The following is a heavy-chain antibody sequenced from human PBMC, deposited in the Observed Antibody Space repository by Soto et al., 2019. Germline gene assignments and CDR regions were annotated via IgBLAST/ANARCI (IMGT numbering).Heavy chain of an antibody. CDR2: IYYTGST. CDR3: ARATPSVATLGYGMDV. D-gene: IGHD5-12*01. CDR1: GGSINSGGYY. Sequence: QVQLQESGPGLVKPSQTLSLTCTVSGGSINSGGYYWNWIRQHPGRGLEWMGYIYYTGSTYYTPSLKSRITFSIDTSRNQFSLKVNSVTAADTAVYYCARATPSVATLGYGMDVWGQGTTVVVSS. V-gene: IGHV4-31*03. J-gene: IGHJ6*02.